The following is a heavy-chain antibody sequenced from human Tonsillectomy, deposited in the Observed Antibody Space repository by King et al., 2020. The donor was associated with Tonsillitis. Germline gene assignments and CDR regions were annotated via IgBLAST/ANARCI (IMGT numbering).Heavy chain of an antibody. D-gene: IGHD4-17*01. CDR3: ARAIEASYYDDYLSAFDI. CDR1: GYTFTGYY. J-gene: IGHJ3*02. Sequence: QLVQSGAEVKKPGASVKVSCKASGYTFTGYYMHWVRQAPGQGLEWMGWINPNSGGTNFAQKFQDRVTMTRDTSISTAHMELSSLRSDDTAVYYCARAIEASYYDDYLSAFDIWGQGTMVTVSS. CDR2: INPNSGGT. V-gene: IGHV1-2*02.